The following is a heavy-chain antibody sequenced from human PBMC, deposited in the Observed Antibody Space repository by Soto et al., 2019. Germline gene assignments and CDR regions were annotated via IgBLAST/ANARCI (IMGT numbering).Heavy chain of an antibody. J-gene: IGHJ3*02. CDR2: ISGSGGST. CDR3: AKGDCSGGSCYFPDAFDI. V-gene: IGHV3-23*01. CDR1: GFTFSSYA. Sequence: GGSLRLSCAASGFTFSSYAMSWVRQAPGKGLEWVSAISGSGGSTYYADSVKGRFTISRDNSKNTLYLQMNSLRAEDTAVYYCAKGDCSGGSCYFPDAFDIWGQGTMVTVSS. D-gene: IGHD2-15*01.